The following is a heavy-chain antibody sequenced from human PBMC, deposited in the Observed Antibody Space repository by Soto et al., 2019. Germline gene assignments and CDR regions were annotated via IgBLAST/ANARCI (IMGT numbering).Heavy chain of an antibody. D-gene: IGHD7-27*01. V-gene: IGHV4-4*07. J-gene: IGHJ3*02. CDR3: AKDESGAADI. CDR2: IDTSGRT. Sequence: SETLSLTCTVSGASLSTYYWNWIRQPVGKGLEWIGRIDTSGRTNYIPSLKSRVTMSIDTXXNQFSLNLKFVTAADTAVYFCAKDESGAADIWGQGTMVT. CDR1: GASLSTYY.